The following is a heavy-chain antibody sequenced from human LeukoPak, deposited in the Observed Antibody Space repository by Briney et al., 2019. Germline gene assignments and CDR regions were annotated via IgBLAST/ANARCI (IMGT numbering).Heavy chain of an antibody. V-gene: IGHV4-59*01. D-gene: IGHD5-24*01. CDR1: GGFISSYY. CDR2: IYYSRTT. J-gene: IGHJ4*02. Sequence: PSETLSLTCTVSGGFISSYYWSWIRQPPGKGLEWIGYIYYSRTTEYNPSLKSRVTISADTSKNQFSLKLNSVTAADTAVYYCARQGDGFKTANFDCWGQGTLVTVSS. CDR3: ARQGDGFKTANFDC.